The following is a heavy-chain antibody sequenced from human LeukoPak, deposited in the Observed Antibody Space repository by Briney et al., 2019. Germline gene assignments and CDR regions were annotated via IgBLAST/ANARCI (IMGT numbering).Heavy chain of an antibody. CDR2: INSDGSTT. D-gene: IGHD3-10*02. Sequence: PGGSLRLSCAASGFIFSDYYMSWIRQAPGKGLVWVSRINSDGSTTTYADSVKGRFTISRDNARNTLYLQMNSLGAEDTAVYYCARVTWNYVPFDYWGQGTLVTVSS. J-gene: IGHJ4*02. CDR3: ARVTWNYVPFDY. CDR1: GFIFSDYY. V-gene: IGHV3-74*01.